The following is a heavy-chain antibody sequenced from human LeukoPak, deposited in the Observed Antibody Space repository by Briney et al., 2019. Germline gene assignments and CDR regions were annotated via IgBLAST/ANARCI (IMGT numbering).Heavy chain of an antibody. CDR3: ARGGWYQEY. D-gene: IGHD6-19*01. Sequence: PSETLSLTCTVSGYSISSGYYWGWIRQPPGKGLEWIGHIYDSGSTKFNPSLKSRVTMSLDTSKKQFSLKLSYVTAADTAVYYCARGGWYQEYWGQGTLVTVSS. V-gene: IGHV4-38-2*02. J-gene: IGHJ4*02. CDR1: GYSISSGYY. CDR2: IYDSGST.